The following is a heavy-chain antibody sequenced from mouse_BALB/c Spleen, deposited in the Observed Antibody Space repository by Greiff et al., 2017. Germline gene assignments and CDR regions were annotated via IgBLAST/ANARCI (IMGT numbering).Heavy chain of an antibody. CDR2: IYPGDGDT. CDR3: ASLITTVVDFDY. Sequence: QVQLQQSGAELVRPGSSVKISCKASGYAFSSYWMNWVKQRPGHGLEWIGQIYPGDGDTNYNGKFKGKATLTADKSSSTAYMQLSSLTSEDSAVYFCASLITTVVDFDYWGQGTTLTVSS. J-gene: IGHJ2*01. V-gene: IGHV1-80*01. D-gene: IGHD1-1*01. CDR1: GYAFSSYW.